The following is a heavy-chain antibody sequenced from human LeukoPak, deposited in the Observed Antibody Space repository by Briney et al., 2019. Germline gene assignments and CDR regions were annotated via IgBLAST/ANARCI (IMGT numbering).Heavy chain of an antibody. CDR2: IYYSGST. Sequence: SETLSLTCTVSGGSISSYYWSWIRQPPGKGLEWIGYIYYSGSTNYNPSLKSRVTISVDTSKNQFSLKLSSVTAADTAVYYCARGARGYCSSTSCYGNYYYYYMDVWGKGTTVTVSS. CDR3: ARGARGYCSSTSCYGNYYYYYMDV. D-gene: IGHD2-2*01. V-gene: IGHV4-59*08. J-gene: IGHJ6*03. CDR1: GGSISSYY.